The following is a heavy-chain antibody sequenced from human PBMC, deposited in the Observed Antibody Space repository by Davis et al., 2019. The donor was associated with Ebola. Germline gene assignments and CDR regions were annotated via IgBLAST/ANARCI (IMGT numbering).Heavy chain of an antibody. D-gene: IGHD3-10*01. Sequence: GESLKISCKGSGYSFTTYWIGWVRQMPGKGLEWMGIIYPDDSDTRYSPSFQGQVTISADKSISTTYLQWSSLKASDTATYYCARPARKVRGDYGVDVWGQGTTVTVSS. V-gene: IGHV5-51*01. CDR2: IYPDDSDT. J-gene: IGHJ6*02. CDR3: ARPARKVRGDYGVDV. CDR1: GYSFTTYW.